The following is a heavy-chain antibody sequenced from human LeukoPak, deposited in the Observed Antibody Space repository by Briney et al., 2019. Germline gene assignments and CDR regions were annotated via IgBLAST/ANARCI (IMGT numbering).Heavy chain of an antibody. CDR1: GFTFSSYA. J-gene: IGHJ4*02. D-gene: IGHD2-15*01. CDR3: AKGGSRVAATGTLLDY. Sequence: GGSLRLSCAASGFTFSSYAMSWVRQAPGKGLEWVSAISGSGGSTYYADSVKGRFTISRDNSKNTLYLQMNSLRAEDTAVYYCAKGGSRVAATGTLLDYWGQGTLVTVSS. V-gene: IGHV3-23*01. CDR2: ISGSGGST.